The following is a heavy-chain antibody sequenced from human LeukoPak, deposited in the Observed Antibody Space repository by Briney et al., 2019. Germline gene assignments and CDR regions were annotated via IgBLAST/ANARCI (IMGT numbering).Heavy chain of an antibody. V-gene: IGHV4-39*07. D-gene: IGHD3-3*01. Sequence: SETLSLTCTVSGGSISSSSYYWGWIRQPPGKGLEWIGSIYYSGSTNYNPSLKSRVTISVDTSKNQFSLKLSSVTAADTAVYYCARGESLRFLEWLFYYWGQGTLVTVSS. CDR2: IYYSGST. J-gene: IGHJ4*02. CDR3: ARGESLRFLEWLFYY. CDR1: GGSISSSSYY.